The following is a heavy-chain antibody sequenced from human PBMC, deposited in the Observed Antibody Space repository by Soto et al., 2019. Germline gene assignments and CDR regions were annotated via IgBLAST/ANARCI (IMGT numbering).Heavy chain of an antibody. CDR3: ARYLTAPAAPEPNWFDP. J-gene: IGHJ5*02. D-gene: IGHD7-27*01. CDR1: GFTFSDYY. Sequence: GGSLRLSCAASGFTFSDYYMSWIRQAPGKGLEWVSYISSSSSYTNYADSVKGRFTISRDNAKNSLYLQMNSLRAEDTAVYYCARYLTAPAAPEPNWFDPWGQGTLVTVSS. CDR2: ISSSSSYT. V-gene: IGHV3-11*06.